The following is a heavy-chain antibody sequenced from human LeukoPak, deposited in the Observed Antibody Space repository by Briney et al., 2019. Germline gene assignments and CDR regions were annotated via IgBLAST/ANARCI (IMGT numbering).Heavy chain of an antibody. CDR1: GFTFSSYS. Sequence: GSLRLSCAASGFTFSSYSMNWVRQAPGKGLEWVSYISSSSSTIYYADSVKGRFTISRDNAKNTLYLQMNSLRAEDTAVYYCAKGVGGGIAAAGIPYYYMDVWGKGTTVTVSS. J-gene: IGHJ6*03. D-gene: IGHD6-13*01. CDR3: AKGVGGGIAAAGIPYYYMDV. CDR2: ISSSSSTI. V-gene: IGHV3-48*04.